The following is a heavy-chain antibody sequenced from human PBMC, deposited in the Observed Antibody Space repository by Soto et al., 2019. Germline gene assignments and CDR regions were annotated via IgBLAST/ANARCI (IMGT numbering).Heavy chain of an antibody. CDR1: GDSIGRFY. D-gene: IGHD1-26*01. V-gene: IGHV4-4*07. CDR3: ARDLSGTGLDI. J-gene: IGHJ6*02. CDR2: VYSTGGV. Sequence: QVQLHESGPGLVKPSETLSLTCNVSGDSIGRFYWSWIRQSAGKGLEWIGRVYSTGGVTYNPALKGRVTISLDRSNNHGSLEMNSVTAADTAVYFCARDLSGTGLDIWGRGTRVSVSS.